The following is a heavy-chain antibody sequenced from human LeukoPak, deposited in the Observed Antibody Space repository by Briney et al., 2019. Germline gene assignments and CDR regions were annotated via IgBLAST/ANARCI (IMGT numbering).Heavy chain of an antibody. CDR1: GGSISSGGYS. Sequence: SQTLSLTCAVSGGSISSGGYSWSWIRQPPGKGLEWIGYIYHSGSTYYNPSLKSRVTISVDRSKNQFSLKLSSVTAADTAVYYCARHLKVRGVPPYYFDYWGQGTLVTVSS. CDR2: IYHSGST. V-gene: IGHV4-30-2*01. D-gene: IGHD3-10*01. J-gene: IGHJ4*02. CDR3: ARHLKVRGVPPYYFDY.